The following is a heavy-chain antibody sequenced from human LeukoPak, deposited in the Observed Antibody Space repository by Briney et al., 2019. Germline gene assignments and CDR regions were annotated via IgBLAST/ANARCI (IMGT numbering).Heavy chain of an antibody. J-gene: IGHJ4*02. V-gene: IGHV3-7*03. CDR3: AKDIFGDSSS. CDR1: GFTFSNYW. D-gene: IGHD6-13*01. CDR2: MKQEGGVK. Sequence: GGSLRLSCAASGFTFSNYWMSWVRQAPGKGLEWLANMKQEGGVKYYVDSVRGRFTISRDNAKNSLYLQMNSLRAEDTALYYCAKDIFGDSSSWGQGTLVTVSS.